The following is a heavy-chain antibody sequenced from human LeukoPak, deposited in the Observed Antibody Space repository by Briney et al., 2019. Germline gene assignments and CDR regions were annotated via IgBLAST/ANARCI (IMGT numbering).Heavy chain of an antibody. Sequence: SETLSLTCTVSGGSISSYYWSWIRQPPGKGLEWIGYIYYSGSTNYNPSLKSRVTISVDTSKNQFSLKLSSVTAADTAVYYCARTQVGATTKALLFDHWGQGTLVTVSS. CDR2: IYYSGST. V-gene: IGHV4-59*08. CDR1: GGSISSYY. CDR3: ARTQVGATTKALLFDH. D-gene: IGHD1-26*01. J-gene: IGHJ4*02.